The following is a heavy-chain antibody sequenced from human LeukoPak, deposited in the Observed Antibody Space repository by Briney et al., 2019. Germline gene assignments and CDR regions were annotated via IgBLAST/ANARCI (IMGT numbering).Heavy chain of an antibody. V-gene: IGHV4-30-4*01. D-gene: IGHD6-13*01. Sequence: SETLSLTCTVSGGSISSGDYYWSWIRQPPGKGLEWIGYIYYSGSTYYNPSPKSRVTISVDTSKNQFSLKLSSVTAADTAVYYCARDVRRIGYSSSWYKLPTDYFDYWGQGTLVTVSS. J-gene: IGHJ4*02. CDR3: ARDVRRIGYSSSWYKLPTDYFDY. CDR2: IYYSGST. CDR1: GGSISSGDYY.